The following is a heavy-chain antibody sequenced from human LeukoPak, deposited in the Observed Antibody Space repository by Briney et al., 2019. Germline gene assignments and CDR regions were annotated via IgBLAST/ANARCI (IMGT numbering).Heavy chain of an antibody. D-gene: IGHD1-14*01. CDR2: IGTAGDT. CDR3: ARGYLWYFDL. Sequence: PGGSLRLSCAASGFTFSSCDMHWVGQATGKGLEWVSAIGTAGDTYYPGSVKGRFTISRENAKNSLYLQMNSLRAGDTAVYYCARGYLWYFDLWGRGTLVTVSS. J-gene: IGHJ2*01. CDR1: GFTFSSCD. V-gene: IGHV3-13*04.